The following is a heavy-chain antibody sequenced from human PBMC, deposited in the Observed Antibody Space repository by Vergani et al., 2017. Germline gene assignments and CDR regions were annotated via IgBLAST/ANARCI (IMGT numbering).Heavy chain of an antibody. Sequence: VQLLESGGGVVQPGKSLRLSCAASGFTFRNHGMHWVRQAPGKGPEWVAVIWFDGDNKYYADSVKGRFTIARDNSKNTLFLQMNSLRAEDTAVYYCVRDRRPEVVNSFDYWGRGTLVTVSS. J-gene: IGHJ4*02. CDR3: VRDRRPEVVNSFDY. CDR2: IWFDGDNK. D-gene: IGHD4-23*01. V-gene: IGHV3-33*01. CDR1: GFTFRNHG.